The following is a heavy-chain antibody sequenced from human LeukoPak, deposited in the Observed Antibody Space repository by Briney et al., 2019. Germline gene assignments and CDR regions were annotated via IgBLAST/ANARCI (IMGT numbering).Heavy chain of an antibody. CDR2: ISASNGNT. CDR3: ARDYGDYGYYGMDV. D-gene: IGHD4-17*01. V-gene: IGHV1-18*01. J-gene: IGHJ6*02. Sequence: ASVKVSCKASGFTFTSYGFSWVRQAPGQGLEWMGWISASNGNTNYAQKFQGRVTMTADTSTSTAYMELRSLRSDDTAVYYCARDYGDYGYYGMDVWGQGTTVTVSS. CDR1: GFTFTSYG.